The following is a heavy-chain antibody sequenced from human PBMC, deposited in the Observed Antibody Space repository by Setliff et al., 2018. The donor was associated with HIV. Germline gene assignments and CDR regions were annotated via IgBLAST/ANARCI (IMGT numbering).Heavy chain of an antibody. Sequence: ASVKVSCKASGYTFTSYYIHWVRQAPGQGLEWMGIVIPSTGDTNYAQNFQGRVTMTRDTSTNTVYMDQSSLKSEDTAVYYCVREARGGYFDYWGQGTLVTVSS. CDR2: VIPSTGDT. D-gene: IGHD2-15*01. V-gene: IGHV1-46*01. CDR1: GYTFTSYY. CDR3: VREARGGYFDY. J-gene: IGHJ4*02.